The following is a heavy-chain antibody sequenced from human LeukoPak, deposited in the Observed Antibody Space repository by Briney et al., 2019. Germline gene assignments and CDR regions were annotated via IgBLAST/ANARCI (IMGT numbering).Heavy chain of an antibody. D-gene: IGHD3-22*01. J-gene: IGHJ4*02. CDR2: ISGSGGST. Sequence: PGGSLRLSCAASGFTFSSYAMSWVRQAPGKGLEWVSAISGSGGSTYYADSVKGRFTISRDNSKNTLYLQMNSLRAEDTAVYYCARDFLNYYYDSSGSRGIDYWGQGTLVTVSS. CDR3: ARDFLNYYYDSSGSRGIDY. V-gene: IGHV3-23*01. CDR1: GFTFSSYA.